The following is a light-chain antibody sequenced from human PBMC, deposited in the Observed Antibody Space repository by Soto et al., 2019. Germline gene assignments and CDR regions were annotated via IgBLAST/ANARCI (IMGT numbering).Light chain of an antibody. CDR1: QGISSW. CDR3: QQYVNRLT. J-gene: IGKJ4*01. Sequence: IQMTESPSYMSASVGDRVTITCRASQGISSWLAWYQQKPGKAPKLLIYAASSLQSGVPSRFSGSGSATDFTFTISSLQPEDIATYYCQQYVNRLTFGGGTKVDI. CDR2: AAS. V-gene: IGKV1-12*01.